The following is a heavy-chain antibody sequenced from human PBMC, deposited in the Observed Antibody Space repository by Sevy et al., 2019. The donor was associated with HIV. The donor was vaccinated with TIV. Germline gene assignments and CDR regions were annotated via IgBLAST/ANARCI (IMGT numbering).Heavy chain of an antibody. D-gene: IGHD1-1*01. V-gene: IGHV3-15*01. CDR2: IKSRADGGTT. CDR3: ATDLTTNYFDY. J-gene: IGHJ4*02. Sequence: GGSLRLSCAASGFIFTNAWMTWVRQAPGKGLEWVGRIKSRADGGTTDHPAPVKGRFTISRDDSKNTLYLQMNSLKTEDTAVYYCATDLTTNYFDYWGQGTLVTVSS. CDR1: GFIFTNAW.